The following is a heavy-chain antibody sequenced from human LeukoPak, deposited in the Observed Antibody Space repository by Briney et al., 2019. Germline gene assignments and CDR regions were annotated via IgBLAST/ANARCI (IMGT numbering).Heavy chain of an antibody. CDR1: GFTFSSYG. CDR2: IWYDGSNK. V-gene: IGHV3-33*01. Sequence: GGSLRLSCAASGFTFSSYGMHWVRQAPGKGLEGVAVIWYDGSNKYYADSVKGRFTISRDNSKNTLYLQMNSLRAEDTAVYYCARDTRIAAAGSLPYYYYGMDVWGQGTTVTVSS. J-gene: IGHJ6*02. CDR3: ARDTRIAAAGSLPYYYYGMDV. D-gene: IGHD6-13*01.